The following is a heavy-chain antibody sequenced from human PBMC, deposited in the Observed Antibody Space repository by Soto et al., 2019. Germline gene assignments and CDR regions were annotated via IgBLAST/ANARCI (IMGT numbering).Heavy chain of an antibody. Sequence: PSETLSLTCTVSGGSISSYYWSWIRQPPGKGLEWIGYISYSGSTNYNPSLKSRVTMSVDTSKNQFSLKLSSVTAADTAVYYCARRGPIAGKTIFDYWGQGTLVTVSS. V-gene: IGHV4-59*08. CDR3: ARRGPIAGKTIFDY. J-gene: IGHJ4*02. CDR1: GGSISSYY. CDR2: ISYSGST. D-gene: IGHD6-13*01.